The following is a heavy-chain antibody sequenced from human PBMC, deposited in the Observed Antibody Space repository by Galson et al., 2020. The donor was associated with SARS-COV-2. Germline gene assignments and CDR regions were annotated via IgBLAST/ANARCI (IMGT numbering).Heavy chain of an antibody. CDR2: ISAYNGNT. CDR1: GYTFTSYG. V-gene: IGHV1-18*01. D-gene: IGHD3-3*01. Sequence: ASVKVSCKASGYTFTSYGISWVRQAPGQGPERMGWISAYNGNTNYAQKLQGRVTMTTDTSTSTAYMELRSLRSDDTAVYYCARDKDRDDFWSGNYFDYWGQGTLVTVSS. CDR3: ARDKDRDDFWSGNYFDY. J-gene: IGHJ4*02.